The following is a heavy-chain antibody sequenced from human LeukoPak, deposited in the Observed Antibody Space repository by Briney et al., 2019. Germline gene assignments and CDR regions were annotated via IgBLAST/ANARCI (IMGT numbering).Heavy chain of an antibody. V-gene: IGHV3-30*04. CDR1: GFTFSSYA. D-gene: IGHD1-26*01. Sequence: GRSLRLSCAASGFTFSSYAMHWVRQAPGKGLEWVAVISYDGSNKYYADSVKGRFTISRDNSKNTLYLQMNSLRAEDTAVHYCATSSGSSDYYYYYGMDVWGQGTTVTVSS. J-gene: IGHJ6*02. CDR2: ISYDGSNK. CDR3: ATSSGSSDYYYYYGMDV.